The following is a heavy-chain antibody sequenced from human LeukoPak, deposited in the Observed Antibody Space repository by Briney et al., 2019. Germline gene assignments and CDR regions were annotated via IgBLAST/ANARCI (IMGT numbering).Heavy chain of an antibody. Sequence: SVKVSCKAPGGTFSSYAISWVRQAPGQGLEWMGRIIPILGIANYAQKFQGRVTITADKSTSTAYMELSSLRSEDTAVYYCARGFVYGSGTYYYGMDVWGQGTTVTVSS. V-gene: IGHV1-69*04. CDR3: ARGFVYGSGTYYYGMDV. CDR1: GGTFSSYA. J-gene: IGHJ6*02. CDR2: IIPILGIA. D-gene: IGHD3-10*01.